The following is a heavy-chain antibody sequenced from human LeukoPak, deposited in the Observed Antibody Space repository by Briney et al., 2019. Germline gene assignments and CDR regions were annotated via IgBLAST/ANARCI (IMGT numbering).Heavy chain of an antibody. CDR1: DGSISSSSYY. CDR2: ISYSGST. Sequence: SETLSLTCTVSDGSISSSSYYWGWIRQPPGKGLEWVGSISYSGSTYYNSSLKSRVTISVDTSKNQFSLKLSSVTAADTAVYYCARHIASIFGVLKPWGQGTLVTVSS. V-gene: IGHV4-39*01. J-gene: IGHJ5*02. D-gene: IGHD3-3*01. CDR3: ARHIASIFGVLKP.